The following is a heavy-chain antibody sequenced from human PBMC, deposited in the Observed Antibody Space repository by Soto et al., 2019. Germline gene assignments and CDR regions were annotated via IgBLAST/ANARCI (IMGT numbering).Heavy chain of an antibody. V-gene: IGHV4-31*03. CDR1: GGSISSGGYY. Sequence: QVQLQESGPGLVKPSQTLSLTCTVSGGSISSGGYYWSWIRQHPGKGLEWIGYIYYSGSTYFNPSLKSRVTISVDTSKNQFSLKLSSVTAADTAVYYCARIGRETYYYGSGSYPAVDYWGQGTLVTVSS. CDR2: IYYSGST. J-gene: IGHJ4*02. D-gene: IGHD3-10*01. CDR3: ARIGRETYYYGSGSYPAVDY.